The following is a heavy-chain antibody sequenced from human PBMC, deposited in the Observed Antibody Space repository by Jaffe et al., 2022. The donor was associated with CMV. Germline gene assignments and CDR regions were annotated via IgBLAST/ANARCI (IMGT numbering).Heavy chain of an antibody. J-gene: IGHJ4*02. V-gene: IGHV3-33*08. CDR1: GFTFSSYG. Sequence: QVQLVESGGGVVQPGRSLRLSCAASGFTFSSYGMHWVRQAPGKGLEWVAVIWYDGSNKYYADSVKGRFTISRDNSKNTLYLQMNSLRAEDTAVYYCARATYYYDSSGYGPYYFDYWGQGTLVTVSS. CDR3: ARATYYYDSSGYGPYYFDY. CDR2: IWYDGSNK. D-gene: IGHD3-22*01.